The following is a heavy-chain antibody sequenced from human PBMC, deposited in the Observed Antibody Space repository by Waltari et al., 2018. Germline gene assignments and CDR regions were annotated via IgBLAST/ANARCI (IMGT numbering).Heavy chain of an antibody. J-gene: IGHJ4*02. Sequence: QVQLVQSGAEVKKPGASVKVSCKASGYTFTSYYMHWVRRAPGQGLEWMGIINPSGGSTSYAQKFQGRVTMTRDTSTSTVYMELSSLRSEDTAVYYCARVPPYYSSSWAFDYWGQGTLVTVSS. D-gene: IGHD6-13*01. CDR1: GYTFTSYY. CDR3: ARVPPYYSSSWAFDY. V-gene: IGHV1-46*01. CDR2: INPSGGST.